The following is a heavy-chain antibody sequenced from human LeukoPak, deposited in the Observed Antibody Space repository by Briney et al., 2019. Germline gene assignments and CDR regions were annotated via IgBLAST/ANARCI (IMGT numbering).Heavy chain of an antibody. CDR1: GFTFGVSS. CDR2: ISSSSSYI. J-gene: IGHJ4*02. D-gene: IGHD7-27*01. CDR3: ASGDEDFDS. V-gene: IGHV3-21*01. Sequence: GGSLRLSCAVSGFTFGVSSMNWVRQAPGRGLEWVSSISSSSSYIYYADSVKGRFTISRDNAKNLVYLQMNSLRVEDTAVYYCASGDEDFDSWGQGTLVTVSS.